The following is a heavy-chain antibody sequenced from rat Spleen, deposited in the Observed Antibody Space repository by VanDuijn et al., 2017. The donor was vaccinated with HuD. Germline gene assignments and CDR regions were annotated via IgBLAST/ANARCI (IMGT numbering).Heavy chain of an antibody. J-gene: IGHJ2*01. D-gene: IGHD5-1*01. CDR1: GFTFSNYC. Sequence: EVQLVESGGGLVQPGRSLKLSCAASGFTFSNYCMTWVRQAPTKSLDWVASINTDGGSTYYPDSVKGRFTISRDNAENTVYLQMNSLRSEDTATYYCAKDRGWELEYYFDYWGQGVMVTVSS. CDR3: AKDRGWELEYYFDY. V-gene: IGHV5S13*01. CDR2: INTDGGST.